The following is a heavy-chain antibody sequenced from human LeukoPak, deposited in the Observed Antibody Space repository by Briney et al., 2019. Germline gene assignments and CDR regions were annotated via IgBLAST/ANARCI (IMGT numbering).Heavy chain of an antibody. CDR1: GYNFSNCL. Sequence: GESLKISCEGSGYNFSNCLIGWVRQMPGKGLEWMGIIYPGDSDTRYGPSFQGQVTISADKSISTAYLQWSSLKASDTAKYYCARHTKYSTSSRVFDYWGQGTLVTVSS. V-gene: IGHV5-51*01. CDR3: ARHTKYSTSSRVFDY. J-gene: IGHJ4*02. CDR2: IYPGDSDT. D-gene: IGHD6-6*01.